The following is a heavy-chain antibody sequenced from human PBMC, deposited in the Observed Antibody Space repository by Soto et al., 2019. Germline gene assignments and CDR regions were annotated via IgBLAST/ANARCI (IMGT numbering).Heavy chain of an antibody. CDR2: IKPDGSAT. V-gene: IGHV3-7*01. CDR1: GFTFGSYW. D-gene: IGHD2-21*02. CDR3: ARAGYCGPGCYYYFDY. J-gene: IGHJ4*02. Sequence: EVQLVESGGGLVQPGGSLRLYCAVSGFTFGSYWMNWVRLIPGKGLEWVAYIKPDGSATYYVDSVKGRFTISRDNAKNSLYLQMNSLRVDDTAVYYCARAGYCGPGCYYYFDYWGQGTLVTVSS.